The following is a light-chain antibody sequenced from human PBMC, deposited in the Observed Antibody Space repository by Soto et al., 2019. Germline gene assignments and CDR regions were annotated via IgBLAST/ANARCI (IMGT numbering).Light chain of an antibody. CDR1: NSDIGGYDF. Sequence: QSVLTQPASVSGSPGQSITISCTGTNSDIGGYDFVSWYQQLPGKAPKLMILEVSNRPSGVSDRFSGSKSDNTASLTITGLQPADEADYYCISYTSTSTYVFGTGTKVT. CDR3: ISYTSTSTYV. CDR2: EVS. V-gene: IGLV2-14*01. J-gene: IGLJ1*01.